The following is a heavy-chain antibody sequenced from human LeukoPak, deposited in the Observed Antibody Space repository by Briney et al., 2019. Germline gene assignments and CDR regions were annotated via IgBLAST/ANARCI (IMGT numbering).Heavy chain of an antibody. D-gene: IGHD2/OR15-2a*01. CDR1: GGSISSYY. CDR3: ARPRYYAYDAFDI. CDR2: IYYNGHT. Sequence: PSETLSLTCTLAGGSISSYYWSWIRQPPGKGLEWIGYIYYNGHTDYTPSLKSRVTISIDTSKNQLSLQLSSATAADAAVYYCARPRYYAYDAFDIWGQGTMVTVSS. J-gene: IGHJ3*02. V-gene: IGHV4-59*08.